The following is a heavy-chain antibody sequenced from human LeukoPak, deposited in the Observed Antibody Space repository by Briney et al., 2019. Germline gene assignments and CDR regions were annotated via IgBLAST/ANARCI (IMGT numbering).Heavy chain of an antibody. J-gene: IGHJ4*02. D-gene: IGHD6-13*01. CDR1: GFTFSSYS. V-gene: IGHV3-21*01. CDR3: ARAGIAASGKGDY. Sequence: GGSLRLSCAASGFTFSSYSMNWVRQAPRKGLEWVSSISSSSSYIYYADSVKGRFTISRDNAKNSLYLQMNSLRAEDTAVYYCARAGIAASGKGDYWGQGTLVTVSS. CDR2: ISSSSSYI.